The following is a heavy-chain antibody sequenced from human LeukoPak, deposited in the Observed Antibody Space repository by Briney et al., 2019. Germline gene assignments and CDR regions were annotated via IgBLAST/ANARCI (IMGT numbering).Heavy chain of an antibody. V-gene: IGHV3-21*06. CDR1: GFTFSSYS. D-gene: IGHD5-24*01. J-gene: IGHJ6*02. CDR3: ARLIVEMATTPYGMDV. CDR2: ISTSSRYI. Sequence: NPGGSLRLSCAASGFTFSSYSMNWVRQAPGKGLEWVSSISTSSRYIYYADSVKGRFTISRDNAKNSLYLQMNSLRAEDTAVYYCARLIVEMATTPYGMDVWGQGTTVTVSS.